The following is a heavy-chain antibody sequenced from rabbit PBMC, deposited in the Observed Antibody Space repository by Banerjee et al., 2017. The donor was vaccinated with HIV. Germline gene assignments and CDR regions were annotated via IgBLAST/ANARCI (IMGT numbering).Heavy chain of an antibody. CDR1: GFDFSSYYM. V-gene: IGHV1S45*01. D-gene: IGHD4-2*01. CDR3: ARDPAGGEYFSDL. Sequence: QEQLEESGGDLVKPGGTLTLTCKASGFDFSSYYMSWVRQAPGEGLEYIGFIDTGGSTDYATWAKGRFTISKTSSTTVILQVTSLTAADTATYFCARDPAGGEYFSDLWGPGTLVTVS. J-gene: IGHJ4*01. CDR2: IDTGGST.